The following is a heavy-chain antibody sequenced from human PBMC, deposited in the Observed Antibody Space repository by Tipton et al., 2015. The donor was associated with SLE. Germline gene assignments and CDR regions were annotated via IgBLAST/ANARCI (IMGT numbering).Heavy chain of an antibody. CDR1: GFTFSNYE. Sequence: SLRLSCATSGFTFSNYEMIWVRQSPGKGLEWMAVISNDGSQIYYADSLKGRITISRDNSQDTLYLHMSSLRAEDTAVYYCAKDRGPDGFDYWGQGTLVTVS. D-gene: IGHD3-10*01. CDR3: AKDRGPDGFDY. V-gene: IGHV3-30*18. J-gene: IGHJ4*02. CDR2: ISNDGSQI.